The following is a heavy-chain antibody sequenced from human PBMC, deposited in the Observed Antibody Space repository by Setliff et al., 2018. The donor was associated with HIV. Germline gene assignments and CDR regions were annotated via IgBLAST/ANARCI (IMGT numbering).Heavy chain of an antibody. D-gene: IGHD2-15*01. V-gene: IGHV4-4*07. Sequence: PSETLSLTCSVSGGAISSYYWNWIRQPAGKGLEWIGRIFSSGTTNYNPSLQSHITMTVETSKNQFSLQLNSVTAADTAVYYCAREGWSDHYYYYMDVWDKGTKVTVSS. J-gene: IGHJ6*03. CDR2: IFSSGTT. CDR1: GGAISSYY. CDR3: AREGWSDHYYYYMDV.